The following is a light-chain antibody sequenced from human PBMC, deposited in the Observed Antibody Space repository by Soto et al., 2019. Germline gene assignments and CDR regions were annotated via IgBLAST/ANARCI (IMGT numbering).Light chain of an antibody. CDR1: QSVGRW. V-gene: IGKV1-5*03. CDR3: QQYESQST. Sequence: DVQMTQSPSTLSASVGDKITITCRASQSVGRWLARYQQKPGKAPEVLIYKASTLKYGVPSRFSGSGSGTEFSLTISSLQPDDFATYFCQQYESQSTFGQGTKVEIK. J-gene: IGKJ1*01. CDR2: KAS.